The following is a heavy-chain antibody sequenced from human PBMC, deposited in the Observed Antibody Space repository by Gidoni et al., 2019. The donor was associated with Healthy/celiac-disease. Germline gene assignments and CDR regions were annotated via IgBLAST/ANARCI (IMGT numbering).Heavy chain of an antibody. CDR2: ISYDGSNK. J-gene: IGHJ6*02. V-gene: IGHV3-30-3*01. Sequence: QVQLVESGGGVVQPGRSLRLSCAASGFPFSSYAMHWVRQAPGKGLEWVAVISYDGSNKYYADAVKGRFTISRDNSKNTLYLQMNSLRAEDTAVYYCARCADIVVVPAAIDYYYGMDVWGQGTTVTVSS. CDR1: GFPFSSYA. CDR3: ARCADIVVVPAAIDYYYGMDV. D-gene: IGHD2-2*01.